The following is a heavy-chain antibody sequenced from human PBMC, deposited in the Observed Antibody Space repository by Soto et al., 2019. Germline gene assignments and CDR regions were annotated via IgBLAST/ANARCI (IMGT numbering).Heavy chain of an antibody. V-gene: IGHV3-30*04. CDR2: IAYDGSIS. D-gene: IGHD1-7*01. Sequence: QVQLVESGGGVVQPGRSLRLSFAASGFSIIRSAMHWVRQAPGKGLEWVAVIAYDGSISWYEDSAKGRFTISRDNSKNTVYLEMSSLRGEDTAVYYCARDLQAGTDNVNWFAPWGQGTLVTVSS. CDR1: GFSIIRSA. J-gene: IGHJ5*02. CDR3: ARDLQAGTDNVNWFAP.